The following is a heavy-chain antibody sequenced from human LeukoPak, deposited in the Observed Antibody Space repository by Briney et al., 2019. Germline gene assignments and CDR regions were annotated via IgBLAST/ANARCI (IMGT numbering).Heavy chain of an antibody. CDR3: ARDLSGSGSYYNFSWFDP. J-gene: IGHJ5*02. CDR1: GFTFSSYS. CDR2: ISSSSSYI. Sequence: GGSLRLSCAASGFTFSSYSMNWVRQAPGKGLEWVSSISSSSSYIYNADSVKGRFTISRDNAKNSLYLQMNSLRAEDTAVYYCARDLSGSGSYYNFSWFDPWGQGTLVTVSS. V-gene: IGHV3-21*01. D-gene: IGHD3-10*01.